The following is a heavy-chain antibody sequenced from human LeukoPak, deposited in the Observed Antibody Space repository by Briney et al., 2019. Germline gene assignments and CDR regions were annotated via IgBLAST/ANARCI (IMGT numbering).Heavy chain of an antibody. Sequence: GGSLRLSCAASGFTFNTFALHWVRQAPGKGLEWVAAISFDGGNKYYRDSVRGRCTISRDNAKNSLYLQMNSLRAEDTAVYYCAELGITMIGGVWGKGTTVTISS. CDR3: AELGITMIGGV. J-gene: IGHJ6*04. V-gene: IGHV3-30*04. CDR2: ISFDGGNK. CDR1: GFTFNTFA. D-gene: IGHD3-10*02.